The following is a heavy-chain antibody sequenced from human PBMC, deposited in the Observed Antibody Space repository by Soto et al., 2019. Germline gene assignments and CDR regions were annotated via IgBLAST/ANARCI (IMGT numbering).Heavy chain of an antibody. CDR1: GGSISSSSYY. D-gene: IGHD3-3*01. CDR3: ARQGLILGVVIIGNYFDY. Sequence: QLQLQESGPGLVKPSETLSLTCTVSGGSISSSSYYWGWIRQPPGKGLEWIGSIYYSGSTYYNPSLKSRVTISVDTSKNQFSLKLSSVTAADTAVYYCARQGLILGVVIIGNYFDYWGQGTLVTVSS. V-gene: IGHV4-39*01. CDR2: IYYSGST. J-gene: IGHJ4*02.